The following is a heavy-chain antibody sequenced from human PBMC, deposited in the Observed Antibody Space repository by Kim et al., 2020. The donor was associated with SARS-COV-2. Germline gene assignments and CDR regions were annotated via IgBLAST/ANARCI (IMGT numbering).Heavy chain of an antibody. J-gene: IGHJ4*02. V-gene: IGHV3-48*04. CDR3: ARQVRGADY. Sequence: GGSLRLSCAASGFTFSDYSMNWVRQAPGKGLEWVSYISSSSTIYYADSVKGRFTISRDNAKNSLYLQMNSLRVEDTAVYYCARQVRGADYWGQGTLVTVS. CDR1: GFTFSDYS. D-gene: IGHD3-10*01. CDR2: ISSSSTI.